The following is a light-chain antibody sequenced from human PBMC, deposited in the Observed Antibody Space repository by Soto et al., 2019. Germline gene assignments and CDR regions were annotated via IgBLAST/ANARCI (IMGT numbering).Light chain of an antibody. CDR3: QSYDSTLSGSWV. J-gene: IGLJ3*02. CDR1: SSNIGAGYD. CDR2: VNN. V-gene: IGLV1-40*01. Sequence: QSVLTQPPSVSGAPGQRVTISCTGSSSNIGAGYDVHWYQHLPGTAPKLLIYVNNNRPSGVPDRFSGSKSGTSASLAITGLQAEDEADYYCQSYDSTLSGSWVFGGGTKVTV.